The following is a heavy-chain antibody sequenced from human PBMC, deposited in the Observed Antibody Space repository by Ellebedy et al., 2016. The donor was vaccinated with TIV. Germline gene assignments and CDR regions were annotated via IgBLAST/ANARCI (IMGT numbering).Heavy chain of an antibody. CDR3: ARNGIAAAGKGRYYYGMDV. Sequence: AASVKVSCKASGGTFSSYAISWVRQAPGQGLEWMGRIIPILGIANYAQKFQGRVTITADKSTSTAYMELSSLRSEDTAVYYCARNGIAAAGKGRYYYGMDVWGQGTTVTVSS. CDR1: GGTFSSYA. J-gene: IGHJ6*02. D-gene: IGHD6-13*01. CDR2: IIPILGIA. V-gene: IGHV1-69*04.